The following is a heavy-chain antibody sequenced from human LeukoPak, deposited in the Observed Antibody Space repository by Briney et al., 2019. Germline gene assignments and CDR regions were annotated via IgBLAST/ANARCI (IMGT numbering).Heavy chain of an antibody. CDR3: ARDYGDYYFDY. Sequence: GASLKTSFKGSGCRFTSYWIGWVRPMPGKGMEWMGIIYPGDSDTRYSPSFQGQVTISADKSISTAYLQWSSLKASDTAMYYCARDYGDYYFDYWGQGTLVTVSS. CDR2: IYPGDSDT. D-gene: IGHD4-17*01. CDR1: GCRFTSYW. V-gene: IGHV5-51*01. J-gene: IGHJ4*02.